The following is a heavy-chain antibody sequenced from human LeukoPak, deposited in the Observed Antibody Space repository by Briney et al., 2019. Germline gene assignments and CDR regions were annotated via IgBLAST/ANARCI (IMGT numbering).Heavy chain of an antibody. CDR1: GFTFSRFW. Sequence: GGSLRLSCAASGFTFSRFWMSWVRQAPGKGLEWVANIKQDGSEKYYVDSVKGRFTISRDNAKNSLYLQMNSLRAEDTAVYYCARVSHPGIAAAGSFDYWGQGTLVTVSS. D-gene: IGHD6-13*01. J-gene: IGHJ4*02. V-gene: IGHV3-7*02. CDR3: ARVSHPGIAAAGSFDY. CDR2: IKQDGSEK.